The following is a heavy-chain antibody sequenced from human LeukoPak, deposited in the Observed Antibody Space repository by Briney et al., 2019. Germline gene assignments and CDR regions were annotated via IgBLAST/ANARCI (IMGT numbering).Heavy chain of an antibody. D-gene: IGHD3-3*01. CDR1: GGTFSSYT. V-gene: IGHV1-69*04. CDR3: ARDGYDFWSGPSYFDY. Sequence: SVKVSCKASGGTFSSYTISWVRQAPGQGLEWMGRIIPILGIANYAQKFQGRVTITADKSTSTAYMELSNLRSEDTAVYYCARDGYDFWSGPSYFDYWGQGTLVTVSS. CDR2: IIPILGIA. J-gene: IGHJ4*02.